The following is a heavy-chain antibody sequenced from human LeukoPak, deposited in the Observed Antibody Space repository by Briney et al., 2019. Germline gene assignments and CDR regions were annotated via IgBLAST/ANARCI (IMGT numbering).Heavy chain of an antibody. CDR2: IIPIFGTA. CDR3: ARDAGYSYGSTHYYYYYMDV. D-gene: IGHD5-18*01. V-gene: IGHV1-69*13. Sequence: GASVKVSCKASGGTFSSYAISWVRQAPGQGLEWMGGIIPIFGTANYAQKFQDRVTITADESTSTAYMELSSLRSEGTAVYYCARDAGYSYGSTHYYYYYMDVWGRGTTVTVSS. J-gene: IGHJ6*03. CDR1: GGTFSSYA.